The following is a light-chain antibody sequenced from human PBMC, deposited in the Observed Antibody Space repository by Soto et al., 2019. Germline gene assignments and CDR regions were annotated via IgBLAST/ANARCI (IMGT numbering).Light chain of an antibody. CDR1: QSVSSSY. CDR3: QQYGSSPWT. CDR2: GAS. Sequence: ESVLTHSPGTLSLSPGGRATLSCRASQSVSSSYLAWYQQKPGQAPRLLIYGASSRATGIPDRFSASGSGTDFTLTISRLEPEDFAVYYCQQYGSSPWTFGQGTKVDIK. V-gene: IGKV3-20*01. J-gene: IGKJ1*01.